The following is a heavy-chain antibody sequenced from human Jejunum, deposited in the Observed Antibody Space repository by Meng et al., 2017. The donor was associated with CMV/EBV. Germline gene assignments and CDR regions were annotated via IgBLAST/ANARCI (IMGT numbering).Heavy chain of an antibody. CDR2: IYYGGSA. V-gene: IGHV4-39*01. J-gene: IGHJ4*02. CDR3: VRRYLD. D-gene: IGHD3-16*02. CDR1: SGAFSSNSYY. Sequence: TLSLTCPVSSGAFSSNSYYWGWIRQPPGKGLEWIGTIYYGGSAYYNPSLKSRVTISVDTSKNQFSLKLTSVTAADTAVYYCVRRYLDWGRGTLVTVSS.